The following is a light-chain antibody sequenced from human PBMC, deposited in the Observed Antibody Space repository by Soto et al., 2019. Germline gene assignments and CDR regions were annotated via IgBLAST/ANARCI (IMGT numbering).Light chain of an antibody. CDR2: AAS. J-gene: IGKJ4*01. CDR1: QGIGSW. V-gene: IGKV1-12*01. CDR3: QQTNSFPLT. Sequence: DIQMTQSPSSVSASVGDRGTITWRASQGIGSWLVWYQQKPGKAPKFLIYAASNLQSGVPSRFSGSGSGTDFTLTISSLQPEDFATYYCQQTNSFPLTFGGGTKVEIK.